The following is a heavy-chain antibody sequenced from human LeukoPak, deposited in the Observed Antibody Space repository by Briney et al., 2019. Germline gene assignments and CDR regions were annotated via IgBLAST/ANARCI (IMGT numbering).Heavy chain of an antibody. Sequence: PSETLSLTCTVSGPSISSYYWSWVRQPAGEWREWVGRIYTGGSPNYSPSLKRRVTMSVDTSKNQFSLKLSSVTAADTAVYYCARDPGIAVAGDSDAFDIWGQGTMVTVSS. D-gene: IGHD6-19*01. CDR1: GPSISSYY. V-gene: IGHV4-4*07. J-gene: IGHJ3*02. CDR2: IYTGGSP. CDR3: ARDPGIAVAGDSDAFDI.